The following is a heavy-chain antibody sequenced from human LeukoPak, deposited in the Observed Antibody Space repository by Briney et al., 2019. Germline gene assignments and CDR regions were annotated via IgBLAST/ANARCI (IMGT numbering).Heavy chain of an antibody. J-gene: IGHJ4*02. D-gene: IGHD6-13*01. CDR3: ARDSAGKDY. Sequence: PGGSLRLSCAASGFTFSTYWMSWVRQAPGKGREWVANIKQDGSEKYYVDSVKGRFTISRDNAKNSLYLQMNSLRAEDTAMYYCARDSAGKDYWGQGPMVPVYS. V-gene: IGHV3-7*01. CDR1: GFTFSTYW. CDR2: IKQDGSEK.